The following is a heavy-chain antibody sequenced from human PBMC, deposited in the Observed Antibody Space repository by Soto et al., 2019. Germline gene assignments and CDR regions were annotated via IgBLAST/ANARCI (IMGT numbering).Heavy chain of an antibody. CDR1: GGTFSSYT. CDR3: ARDSQDAYSSCWYDYYYYMDV. Sequence: QVQLVQSGAEVKKPGSSVKVSCKASGGTFSSYTISWVRQAPGQGLEWMGRIIPILGIANYAQKFQGRVTITADKLTSTAYLELSSLRSADTAVYYCARDSQDAYSSCWYDYYYYMDVWGKGTTVTVS. CDR2: IIPILGIA. J-gene: IGHJ6*03. V-gene: IGHV1-69*08. D-gene: IGHD6-19*01.